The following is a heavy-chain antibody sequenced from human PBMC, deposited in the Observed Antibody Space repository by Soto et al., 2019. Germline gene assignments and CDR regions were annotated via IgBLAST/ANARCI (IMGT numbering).Heavy chain of an antibody. CDR2: ISAYNGNT. J-gene: IGHJ5*02. D-gene: IGHD5-12*01. Sequence: ASVKVSCKASGYTFTSYGISWVRQAPGQGLEWMGWISAYNGNTNYAQKLQGRVTMTTDTSTSTAYMELRSLRSDDTAVYYCARSPLCYSGYSFWFDPWGQGTLVTVSS. CDR3: ARSPLCYSGYSFWFDP. V-gene: IGHV1-18*01. CDR1: GYTFTSYG.